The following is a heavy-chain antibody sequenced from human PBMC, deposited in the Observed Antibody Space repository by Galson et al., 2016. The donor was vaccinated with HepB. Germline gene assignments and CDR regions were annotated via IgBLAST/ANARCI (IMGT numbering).Heavy chain of an antibody. CDR2: VNHRGTT. CDR1: GESLSGYF. Sequence: ETLSLTCTVSGESLSGYFWSWIRQPPGKGLEWIGEVNHRGTTNYDPSLESRVTISADTSKNQFSLNLSSVTAADTAVYFCARDGFPGFGGFFDYWGHGALVTVSS. V-gene: IGHV4-34*01. CDR3: ARDGFPGFGGFFDY. D-gene: IGHD3-16*01. J-gene: IGHJ4*01.